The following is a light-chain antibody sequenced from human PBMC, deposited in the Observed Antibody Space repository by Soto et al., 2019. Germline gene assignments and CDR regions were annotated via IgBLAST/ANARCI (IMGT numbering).Light chain of an antibody. V-gene: IGKV2-28*01. Sequence: DLVMTQSPLSLPVTPGEPASISCRSSQSLRHSNGYNYLDWYLQKPGQSPQLLIYLGSNRASGVPDRFSGSGSGTDFTLKISRVEAEDVGVYYCMQALQTPPWTFGQGTKVEIK. CDR1: QSLRHSNGYNY. CDR3: MQALQTPPWT. CDR2: LGS. J-gene: IGKJ1*01.